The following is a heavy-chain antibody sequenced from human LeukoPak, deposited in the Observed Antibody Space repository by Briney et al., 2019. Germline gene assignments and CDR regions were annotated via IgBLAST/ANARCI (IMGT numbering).Heavy chain of an antibody. CDR3: ARHSGSGWQALGY. CDR2: TSYNGNT. D-gene: IGHD6-19*01. V-gene: IGHV1-18*04. Sequence: ASVKVSCKASGYTFSNYGISWVRQAPGLGLEWMGWTSYNGNTNYAQKFQDRVTMTTDTTTTTAYMELRSLESDDTAVYYCARHSGSGWQALGYWGQGTLVTVSS. CDR1: GYTFSNYG. J-gene: IGHJ4*02.